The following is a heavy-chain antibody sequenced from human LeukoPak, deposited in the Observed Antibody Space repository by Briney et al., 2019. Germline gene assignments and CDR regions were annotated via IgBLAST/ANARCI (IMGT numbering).Heavy chain of an antibody. CDR1: GGTFSSYA. J-gene: IGHJ5*02. CDR3: ARDQSSYRRYSSGWDWLNWFDP. D-gene: IGHD6-19*01. CDR2: IIPIFGTA. V-gene: IGHV1-69*05. Sequence: ASVKVSCKASGGTFSSYAISWVRQAPGQGLEWMGGIIPIFGTANYAQKFQGRVTITTDESTSTAYMELSSLRSEDTAVYYCARDQSSYRRYSSGWDWLNWFDPWGQGTLVTVSS.